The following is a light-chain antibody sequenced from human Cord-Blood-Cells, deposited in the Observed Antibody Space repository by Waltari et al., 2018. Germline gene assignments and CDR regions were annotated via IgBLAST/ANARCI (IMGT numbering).Light chain of an antibody. CDR2: GAS. J-gene: IGKJ1*01. CDR3: QQYGSSPWT. Sequence: EIVLTQSPGTLSLSPGERATLSCRAGQSVSSSYLAWYQQKPGQAPRLLIYGASSRATGIPDRFSGSVSGTDFTLTISRLEPEDFAVYYCQQYGSSPWTFGQGTKVEIK. V-gene: IGKV3-20*01. CDR1: QSVSSSY.